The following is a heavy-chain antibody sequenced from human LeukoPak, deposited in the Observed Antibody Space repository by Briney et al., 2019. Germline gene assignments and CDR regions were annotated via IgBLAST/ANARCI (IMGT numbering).Heavy chain of an antibody. CDR1: GFTFSSYW. Sequence: GGSLRLSCAASGFTFSSYWMHWVRQAPGKGLVWVSRIKSDGSSTSYADSVKGRFTISRDNAKNTLYLQMNSLRAEDTAVYYCAKSGGYCSSTSCPPDFVDYWGQGTLVTVSS. J-gene: IGHJ4*02. CDR3: AKSGGYCSSTSCPPDFVDY. D-gene: IGHD2-2*01. CDR2: IKSDGSST. V-gene: IGHV3-74*01.